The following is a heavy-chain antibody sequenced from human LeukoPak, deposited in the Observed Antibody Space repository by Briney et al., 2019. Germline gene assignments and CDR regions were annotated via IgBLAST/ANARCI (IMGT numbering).Heavy chain of an antibody. CDR1: GGSISSTPYY. CDR3: ARGNHHGGYFDIPAPVDS. V-gene: IGHV4-39*07. CDR2: AYYRGDT. J-gene: IGHJ4*02. D-gene: IGHD3-22*01. Sequence: SETLSLTCTVSGGSISSTPYYWGWLGQPPGKGLEWIGIAYYRGDTNYSPSLESRVTISFGTSKIQFSLRLTSVTAADTAVYYCARGNHHGGYFDIPAPVDSWGQGTLVTVSS.